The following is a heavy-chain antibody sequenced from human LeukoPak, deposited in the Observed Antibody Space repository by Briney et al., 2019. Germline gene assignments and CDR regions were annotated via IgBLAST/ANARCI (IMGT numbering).Heavy chain of an antibody. CDR1: EFTFSNYA. Sequence: GGSLRLSCVASEFTFSNYAMSWVRQAPGKGLEWVSGISGSDGSTYYADSVKGRFTISRDDSKNTVYLQMNSLRAEDTAVYYCAKEPEGWGQGTLVTVSS. CDR2: ISGSDGST. J-gene: IGHJ4*02. V-gene: IGHV3-23*01. CDR3: AKEPEG.